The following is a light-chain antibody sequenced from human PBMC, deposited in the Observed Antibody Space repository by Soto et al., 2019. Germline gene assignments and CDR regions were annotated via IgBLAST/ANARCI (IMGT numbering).Light chain of an antibody. CDR2: TAS. J-gene: IGKJ1*01. CDR3: QQTYTFPWT. Sequence: DIRMTQSPSSLSASVGDTVTITCRASQGISDYLSWFQHKPGEAPKLLIYTASSLQGGVPLRFSGAGSRTHFSLTISGLQPEDSATYYCQQTYTFPWTFGQGTRVDIK. V-gene: IGKV1-39*01. CDR1: QGISDY.